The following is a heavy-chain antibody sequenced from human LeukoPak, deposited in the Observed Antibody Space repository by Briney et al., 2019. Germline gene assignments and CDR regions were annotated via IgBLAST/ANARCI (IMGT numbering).Heavy chain of an antibody. CDR3: ATGRSCTTCYLPDY. V-gene: IGHV3-11*04. Sequence: GGSLRLSCAASGFTFSDYYMSWIRQAPGKGLVWVSYISSSGSTIYYADSVKGRFTISRDNAKNSLYLQMDSLRAEDTAVYHCATGRSCTTCYLPDYWGQGTLVTVSS. D-gene: IGHD2-2*01. CDR1: GFTFSDYY. CDR2: ISSSGSTI. J-gene: IGHJ4*02.